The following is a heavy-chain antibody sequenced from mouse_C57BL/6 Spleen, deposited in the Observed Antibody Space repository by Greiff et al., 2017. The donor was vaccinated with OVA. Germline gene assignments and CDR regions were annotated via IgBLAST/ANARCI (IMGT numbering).Heavy chain of an antibody. CDR3: ATYYYGSSSFDY. CDR2: IDPSDSYT. J-gene: IGHJ2*01. D-gene: IGHD1-1*01. V-gene: IGHV1-69*01. CDR1: GYTFTSYW. Sequence: QVQLQQPGAELVMPGASVKLSCKASGYTFTSYWMHWVKQRPGQGLEWIGEIDPSDSYTNYNQKFKGKSTLTVDKSSSTAYMQLSSLTSEDSAVYDCATYYYGSSSFDYWGQGTTLTVSS.